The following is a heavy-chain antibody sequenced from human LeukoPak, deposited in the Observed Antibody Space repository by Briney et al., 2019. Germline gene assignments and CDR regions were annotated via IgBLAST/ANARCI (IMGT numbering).Heavy chain of an antibody. D-gene: IGHD1-26*01. Sequence: GGSLRLSCAASGFTFSTYWMSWVRKAPGKGLGWVANIKEDASEKHYVDSVKGRFTISRDNAKNSLYLQMNSLRAEDTAIYYCARGGSDVTVGYWGQGTLVTVSS. CDR3: ARGGSDVTVGY. V-gene: IGHV3-7*01. CDR2: IKEDASEK. J-gene: IGHJ4*02. CDR1: GFTFSTYW.